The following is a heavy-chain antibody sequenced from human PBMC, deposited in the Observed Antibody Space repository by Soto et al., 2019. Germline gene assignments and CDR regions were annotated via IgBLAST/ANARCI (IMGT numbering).Heavy chain of an antibody. J-gene: IGHJ4*02. CDR2: IKGDGTKT. Sequence: EVQLVESGGGLVQFGGSLRLSCAASGFTFSSYWMHWVRQVPGKGLVWVSRIKGDGTKTGYAGSVKGRFTISRDNVKNTLYLQMNSLRAEDTAVYYCARGLSGYYGFDYWGQGTLVTVSS. D-gene: IGHD5-12*01. CDR1: GFTFSSYW. CDR3: ARGLSGYYGFDY. V-gene: IGHV3-74*01.